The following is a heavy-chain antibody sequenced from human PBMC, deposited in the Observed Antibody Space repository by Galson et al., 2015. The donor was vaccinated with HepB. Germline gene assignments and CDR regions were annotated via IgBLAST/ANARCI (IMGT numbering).Heavy chain of an antibody. D-gene: IGHD3-3*02. Sequence: SLRLSCAASGFTFGDYAMSWFRQAPGKGLEWVGFIRSKAYGGTTEYAASVKGRFTISRDDSKSIAYLQMNSLKTEDTAVYYCTRSIRSAGRGAVAVGDYWGQGTLVTVSS. CDR3: TRSIRSAGRGAVAVGDY. CDR2: IRSKAYGGTT. V-gene: IGHV3-49*03. CDR1: GFTFGDYA. J-gene: IGHJ4*02.